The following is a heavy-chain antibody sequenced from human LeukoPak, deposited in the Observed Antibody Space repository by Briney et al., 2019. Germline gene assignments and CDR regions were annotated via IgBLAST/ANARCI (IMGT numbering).Heavy chain of an antibody. CDR2: ISGSGGST. CDR3: AKDWSPLYCSSTSCYPYYFDY. V-gene: IGHV3-23*01. D-gene: IGHD2-2*01. Sequence: PGGSLRLSCAASGFTFSSYAMSWVRQAPGKGLEWVSAISGSGGSTYYADSVKGRFTISRDNSKNTLYLQMNSLRAEDTAVYYCAKDWSPLYCSSTSCYPYYFDYWGQGTLVTVSS. CDR1: GFTFSSYA. J-gene: IGHJ4*02.